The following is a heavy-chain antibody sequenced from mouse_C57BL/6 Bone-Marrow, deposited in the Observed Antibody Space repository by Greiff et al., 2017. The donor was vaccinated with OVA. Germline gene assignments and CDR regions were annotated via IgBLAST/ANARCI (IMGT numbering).Heavy chain of an antibody. V-gene: IGHV2-2*01. Sequence: QVQLQQSGPGLVQPSQSLSITCTVSGFSLTSYGVHWVRQSPGKGLEWLGVIWSGGSTDYNAAFISRLSISKDNSKSQVFFKMNSLQADDTAIYYCVLIYYDYDELYFGVWGTGTTVTVSS. CDR2: IWSGGST. CDR1: GFSLTSYG. J-gene: IGHJ1*03. CDR3: VLIYYDYDELYFGV. D-gene: IGHD2-4*01.